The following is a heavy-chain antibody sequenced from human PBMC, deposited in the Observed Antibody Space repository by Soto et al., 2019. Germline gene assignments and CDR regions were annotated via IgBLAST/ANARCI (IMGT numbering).Heavy chain of an antibody. CDR1: GNTFSTYY. Sequence: ASVKVSCKTSGNTFSTYYMHWVRQAPGQRLEWMGWINAGNGNTKYSQKFQGRVTITRDTSASTAYMELSSLRSEDTAVYYCARDSYIAAFSFDPWGQGTLVTVSS. CDR3: ARDSYIAAFSFDP. J-gene: IGHJ5*02. V-gene: IGHV1-3*01. D-gene: IGHD6-6*01. CDR2: INAGNGNT.